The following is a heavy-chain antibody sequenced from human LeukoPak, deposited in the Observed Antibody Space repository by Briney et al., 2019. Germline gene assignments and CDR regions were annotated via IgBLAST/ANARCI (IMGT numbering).Heavy chain of an antibody. CDR3: ARWRKGIVGATTGPGHFDY. CDR1: GYTFTSYY. D-gene: IGHD1-26*01. J-gene: IGHJ4*02. Sequence: ASVKVSCKASGYTFTSYYMHWVRQAPGQGLEWMGIINPSGGSTSYAQKFQGRVTMTRDTSTSTVYMELSSLRSEDTAVYYCARWRKGIVGATTGPGHFDYWGQGTLVTVSS. V-gene: IGHV1-46*01. CDR2: INPSGGST.